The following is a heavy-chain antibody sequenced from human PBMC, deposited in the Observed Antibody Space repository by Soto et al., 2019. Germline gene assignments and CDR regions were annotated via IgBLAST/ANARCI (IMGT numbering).Heavy chain of an antibody. CDR2: IWYDGSNK. CDR1: GFTFSSYG. CDR3: ARELGATGAFDI. J-gene: IGHJ3*02. V-gene: IGHV3-33*01. Sequence: GGSLRLSCAASGFTFSSYGMHWVRQAPGKGLEWVAVIWYDGSNKYYADSVKGRFTISRDNSKNTLYLQMNSLRAEDTDVYYCARELGATGAFDIWGQGTMVNVS. D-gene: IGHD2-15*01.